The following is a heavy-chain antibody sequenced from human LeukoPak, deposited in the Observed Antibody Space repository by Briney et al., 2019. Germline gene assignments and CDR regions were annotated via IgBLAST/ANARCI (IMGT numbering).Heavy chain of an antibody. Sequence: GGSLRLSCAASGFTFSSYSMNWVRQAPGKGLEWVSSISSSSSYIYYADSVKGRFTISRDNAKNSLYLQMNSLRAEDTAVYYCARDPTVTNFHDAFDIWGQGTMVTVSS. CDR1: GFTFSSYS. CDR2: ISSSSSYI. D-gene: IGHD4-17*01. CDR3: ARDPTVTNFHDAFDI. V-gene: IGHV3-21*04. J-gene: IGHJ3*02.